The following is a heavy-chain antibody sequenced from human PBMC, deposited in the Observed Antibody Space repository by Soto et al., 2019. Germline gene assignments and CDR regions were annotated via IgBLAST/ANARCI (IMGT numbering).Heavy chain of an antibody. V-gene: IGHV1-18*01. D-gene: IGHD5-12*01. CDR1: GYTFPNNG. CDR2: ITTHNGYT. J-gene: IGHJ3*01. CDR3: ARDRATFAFDV. Sequence: ASVKVSCKASGYTFPNNGIIWVRQAPGQGLEWMGWITTHNGYTNYAQTFQGRVTMTTDTSTSTAYMELRNLGSDDTAVYYCARDRATFAFDVWGQGTLVTVSS.